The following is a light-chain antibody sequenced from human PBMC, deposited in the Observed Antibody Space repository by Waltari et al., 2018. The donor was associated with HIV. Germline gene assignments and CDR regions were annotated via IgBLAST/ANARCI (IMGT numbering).Light chain of an antibody. CDR1: TPNIGSSN. V-gene: IGLV1-44*01. CDR2: ADA. Sequence: QSVLTQPPSASGAPGQRVTISCSGSTPNIGSSNVTWYKQFSRAAPKLLIYADAQRPSGVPDRFSGSKSGTSASLVISGLQSEDEADYYCSTWDERLNGVVFGGGTRLTVV. J-gene: IGLJ2*01. CDR3: STWDERLNGVV.